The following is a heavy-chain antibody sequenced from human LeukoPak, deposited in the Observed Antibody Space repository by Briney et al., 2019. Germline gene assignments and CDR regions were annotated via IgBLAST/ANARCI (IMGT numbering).Heavy chain of an antibody. Sequence: SETLPLTCTVSGASISTYYWSWIRQPPGKGLEWIGYIYHHGASTTYNPSLNSRVTISADTSKNQFSLKLRSVTAADTAVYYCVRHGGGGESYPRVFDSWGRGNLVTVSS. CDR2: IYHHGAST. D-gene: IGHD1-26*01. V-gene: IGHV4-59*08. CDR1: GASISTYY. CDR3: VRHGGGGESYPRVFDS. J-gene: IGHJ4*02.